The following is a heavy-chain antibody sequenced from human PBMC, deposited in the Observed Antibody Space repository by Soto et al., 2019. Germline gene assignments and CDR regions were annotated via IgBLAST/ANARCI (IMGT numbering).Heavy chain of an antibody. D-gene: IGHD3-16*02. Sequence: GGSLRLSCAASGFTFSSYGMHWVRQAPGKGLEWVAVISYDGSNKYYADSVKGRFTISRDNSKNTLYLQMNSLRAEDTAVYYCAKSTPTINYDYVWGSYHVDYWGQGTLVTVSS. J-gene: IGHJ4*02. V-gene: IGHV3-30*18. CDR1: GFTFSSYG. CDR2: ISYDGSNK. CDR3: AKSTPTINYDYVWGSYHVDY.